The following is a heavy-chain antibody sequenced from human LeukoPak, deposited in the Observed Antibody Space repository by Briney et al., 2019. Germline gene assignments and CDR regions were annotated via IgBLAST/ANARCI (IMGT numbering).Heavy chain of an antibody. CDR1: GFTFSSYW. J-gene: IGHJ3*02. D-gene: IGHD3-3*01. V-gene: IGHV3-74*01. CDR3: ARGYYDFWSGHYLGDAFDI. CDR2: INSDGSST. Sequence: GGSLRLSCAASGFTFSSYWMHWVRHAPGKGLVWVSRINSDGSSTSYADSVKGRFTISRDNAKNTLYLQMNSLRAEDTAVYYCARGYYDFWSGHYLGDAFDIWGQGTMVTVSS.